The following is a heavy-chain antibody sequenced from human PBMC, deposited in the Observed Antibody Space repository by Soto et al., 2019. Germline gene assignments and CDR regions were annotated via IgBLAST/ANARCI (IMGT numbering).Heavy chain of an antibody. CDR2: ISGSGGST. J-gene: IGHJ5*01. V-gene: IGHV3-23*01. Sequence: PGGSLRLSCAASGFTFSSYAMSWVRQSPGKGLEWVSAISGSGGSTYYADSVKGRFTISRDNSKNTLYLQMNSLRAEDTAVYYCAEDRAVPSSGFDPWGQGTLVTVSS. D-gene: IGHD3-16*02. CDR1: GFTFSSYA. CDR3: AEDRAVPSSGFDP.